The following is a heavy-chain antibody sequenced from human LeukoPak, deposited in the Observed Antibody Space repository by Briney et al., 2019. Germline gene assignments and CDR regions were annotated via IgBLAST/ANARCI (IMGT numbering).Heavy chain of an antibody. CDR3: ARALSVRMATV. CDR2: ISHSGST. D-gene: IGHD5-24*01. V-gene: IGHV4-34*01. Sequence: SETLSLTCAVYGGSFSGYYWSWIRQPPGKGLEWIGEISHSGSTNYNPSLKSRVTISVDTSKNQFSLKLSSVTAADTAVYYCARALSVRMATVWGQGTLVTVSS. CDR1: GGSFSGYY. J-gene: IGHJ4*02.